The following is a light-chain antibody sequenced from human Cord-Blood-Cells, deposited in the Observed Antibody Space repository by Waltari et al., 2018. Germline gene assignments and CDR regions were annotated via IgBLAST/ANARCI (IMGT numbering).Light chain of an antibody. V-gene: IGKV3-15*01. J-gene: IGKJ2*01. Sequence: EIVMTQSPATLSVSPGARGTLSCRASQSVSSNLAWYQQKPGQAPRLLIYGASTRATGIPARFSGSGSGTEFTLTISSLQSEDFAVYYCQQYNNWPYTFGQGTKLEIK. CDR2: GAS. CDR1: QSVSSN. CDR3: QQYNNWPYT.